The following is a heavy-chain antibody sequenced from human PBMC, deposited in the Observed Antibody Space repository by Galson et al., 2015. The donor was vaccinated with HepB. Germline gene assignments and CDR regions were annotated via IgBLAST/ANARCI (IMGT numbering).Heavy chain of an antibody. CDR3: VRDKRDYASGSLHAADF. CDR1: GFTFSDYY. V-gene: IGHV3-11*05. Sequence: SLRLSCAASGFTFSDYYMSWIRQVPGKGLKWVSYINSSGGYIEYADSVKGRFTISRDTAKNSLYLEMNSLRVDDTAVYYCVRDKRDYASGSLHAADFWGQGVLVTVS. CDR2: INSSGGYI. J-gene: IGHJ4*02. D-gene: IGHD3-10*01.